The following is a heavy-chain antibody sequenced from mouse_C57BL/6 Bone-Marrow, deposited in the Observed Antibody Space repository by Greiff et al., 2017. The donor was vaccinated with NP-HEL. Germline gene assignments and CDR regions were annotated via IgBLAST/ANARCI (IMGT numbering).Heavy chain of an antibody. Sequence: VQGVESGPGLVAPSQSLSITCTVSGFSLTSYGVDWVRQSPGKGLEWLGVIWGVGSTNYNSALKSRLSISKDNSKSQVFLKMNSLQTDDTAMYYCASRLYYGYDAFAYWGQGTLVTVSA. V-gene: IGHV2-6*01. CDR2: IWGVGST. J-gene: IGHJ3*01. CDR3: ASRLYYGYDAFAY. D-gene: IGHD2-2*01. CDR1: GFSLTSYG.